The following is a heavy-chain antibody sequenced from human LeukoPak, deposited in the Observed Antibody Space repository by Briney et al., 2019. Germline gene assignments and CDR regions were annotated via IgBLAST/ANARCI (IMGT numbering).Heavy chain of an antibody. CDR1: GFTVSSNY. CDR2: IYSGGST. Sequence: GGSLRLSCAASGFTVSSNYMSWVRQAPGKGLEWVSVIYSGGSTYYADSVKGRFTISRDNSKNTLYLQMNSLRAEDTAVYYCARGRFGGFGEFDAFDIWGQGTMVTVSS. CDR3: ARGRFGGFGEFDAFDI. D-gene: IGHD3-10*01. J-gene: IGHJ3*02. V-gene: IGHV3-66*01.